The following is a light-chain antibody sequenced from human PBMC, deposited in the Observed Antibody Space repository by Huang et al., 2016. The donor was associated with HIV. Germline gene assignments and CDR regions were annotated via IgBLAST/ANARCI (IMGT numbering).Light chain of an antibody. J-gene: IGKJ5*01. CDR1: QSVGTY. Sequence: EIVLTQSPATLSLSPGERATLPCRASQSVGTYFAWYQQKPGQAPRLLVDDASYRATGIPARFSGSGSGTDFTLTISSLEPEDFVVYYCQQRSDWPRSTFGQGTRLEIK. V-gene: IGKV3-11*01. CDR3: QQRSDWPRST. CDR2: DAS.